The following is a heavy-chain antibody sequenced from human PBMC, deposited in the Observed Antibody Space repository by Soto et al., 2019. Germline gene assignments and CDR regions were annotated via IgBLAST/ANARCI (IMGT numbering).Heavy chain of an antibody. D-gene: IGHD1-26*01. CDR1: GFTFSDYG. CDR2: ISHEGGTQ. V-gene: IGHV3-30*18. J-gene: IGHJ4*02. CDR3: ANEGSPKVSRWDDY. Sequence: PGGTLRLSCAASGFTFSDYGIDWIRQAPGKGLEWVAVISHEGGTQYYADSGRVRFTVSRDNSKNLLYLQIDSLRPEDTAVYFCANEGSPKVSRWDDYWGREALVTVSS.